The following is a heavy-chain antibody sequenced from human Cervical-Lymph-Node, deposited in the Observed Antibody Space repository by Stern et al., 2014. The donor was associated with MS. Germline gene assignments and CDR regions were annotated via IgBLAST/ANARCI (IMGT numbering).Heavy chain of an antibody. CDR2: IWYDGSNP. CDR3: ASAYSSSHYYFDY. Sequence: VQLVESGGGVVKPGRSLSLSCAASGFSFSRYDMHWVRQAPGKGLEWVALIWYDGSNPDYADSVTCRFTISRNNFKNTLYLQMNSLRAEDTAVYYCASAYSSSHYYFDYWGQGTLVTVSS. D-gene: IGHD6-13*01. V-gene: IGHV3-33*01. CDR1: GFSFSRYD. J-gene: IGHJ4*02.